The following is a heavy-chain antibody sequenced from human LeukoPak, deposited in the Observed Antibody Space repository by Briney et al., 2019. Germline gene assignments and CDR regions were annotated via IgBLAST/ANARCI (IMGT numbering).Heavy chain of an antibody. J-gene: IGHJ4*02. D-gene: IGHD3-22*01. CDR3: ARGDDSSGQGY. CDR1: GGSISYYY. Sequence: SETLSLTCTVSGGSISYYYWSWIRQPAGKGLEWIGRISTNGSTNCNPSLKSRVTMSVDTSKNQFSLKLSSVTAADTAVYYCARGDDSSGQGYWGQGALVTVSS. CDR2: ISTNGST. V-gene: IGHV4-4*07.